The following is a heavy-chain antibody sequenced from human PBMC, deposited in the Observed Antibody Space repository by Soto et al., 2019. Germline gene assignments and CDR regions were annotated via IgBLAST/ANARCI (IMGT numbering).Heavy chain of an antibody. V-gene: IGHV2-5*02. J-gene: IGHJ4*02. CDR2: IYWDDYK. CDR1: GFSLSTSGVG. D-gene: IGHD6-6*01. Sequence: QITLKESGPTLVKPTQNLTQTCTFSGFSLSTSGVGVGWIRQPPGKALEWLALIYWDDYKRDSPSPNSRLTITKDTSKNQVVLTMTNMDPVDTATYYCAHSRPPRLLDYWGQGTLVTVSS. CDR3: AHSRPPRLLDY.